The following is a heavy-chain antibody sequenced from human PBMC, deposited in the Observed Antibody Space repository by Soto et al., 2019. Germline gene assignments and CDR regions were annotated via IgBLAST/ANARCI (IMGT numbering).Heavy chain of an antibody. D-gene: IGHD1-26*01. V-gene: IGHV4-30-2*01. CDR3: ARVGRPGYYFDY. J-gene: IGHJ4*02. CDR1: GGSISSGGYS. Sequence: SATLSITCAVSGGSISSGGYSWSWIRQPPGKGLEWIGYIYHSGSTYYNPSLKSRVTISVDRSKNQFSLKLSSVTAADTAVYYCARVGRPGYYFDYWGQGTLVTVSS. CDR2: IYHSGST.